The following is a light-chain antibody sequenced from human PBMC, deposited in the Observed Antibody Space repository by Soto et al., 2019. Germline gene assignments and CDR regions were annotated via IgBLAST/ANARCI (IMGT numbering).Light chain of an antibody. CDR1: QSISTY. CDR3: QQSYSKPWT. CDR2: GAS. Sequence: DIQMTQSPSSLSASVGDRVTITCRASQSISTYLNWYLQKPGKAPKALIFGASSLKSGVPSRFSGSGSGTDFTLTISSLQPEDFATYFCQQSYSKPWTFGQGTNVDIK. J-gene: IGKJ1*01. V-gene: IGKV1-39*01.